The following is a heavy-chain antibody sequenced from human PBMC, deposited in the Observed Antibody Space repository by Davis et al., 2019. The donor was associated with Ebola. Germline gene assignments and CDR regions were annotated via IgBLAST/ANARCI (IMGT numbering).Heavy chain of an antibody. V-gene: IGHV3-53*01. J-gene: IGHJ4*02. CDR1: GFTVSSNY. CDR2: IYSGGST. D-gene: IGHD1-26*01. Sequence: GESLKISCAASGFTVSSNYMSWVRQAPGKGLEWVSVIYSGGSTYYADSVKGRFTISRDNAKNTLYLQMNSLRAEDTAVYYCVTGLLGGTNYWGQGTLVTVSS. CDR3: VTGLLGGTNY.